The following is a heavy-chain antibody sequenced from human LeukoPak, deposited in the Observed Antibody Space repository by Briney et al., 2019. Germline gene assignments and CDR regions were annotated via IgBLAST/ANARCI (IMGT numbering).Heavy chain of an antibody. J-gene: IGHJ4*02. Sequence: SETLSLTCAVYGGSFSGYYWSWIRQPPGKGLEWIGEINHSGSTNYNPSLKSRVTISVDTSKNQFSLKLSSVTAADTAVYYCARTAYYDFWSGYSSYLGQGTLVTVSS. CDR1: GGSFSGYY. V-gene: IGHV4-34*01. CDR2: INHSGST. D-gene: IGHD3-3*01. CDR3: ARTAYYDFWSGYSSY.